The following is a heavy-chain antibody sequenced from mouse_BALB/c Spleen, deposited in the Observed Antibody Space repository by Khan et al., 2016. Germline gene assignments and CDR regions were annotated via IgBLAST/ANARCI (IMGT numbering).Heavy chain of an antibody. CDR3: PRAGYYGYLAY. D-gene: IGHD3-1*01. CDR2: INPDSSTI. Sequence: EVKLLESGGGLVQPGGSLKLSCAASGFDFSRYWMSWVRQAPGKGLEWIGEINPDSSTINYTPSLKDKFIISRDNAKNTLYLQMSKVRSEDTALYYCPRAGYYGYLAYWGQGTLVTVSA. CDR1: GFDFSRYW. V-gene: IGHV4-1*02. J-gene: IGHJ3*01.